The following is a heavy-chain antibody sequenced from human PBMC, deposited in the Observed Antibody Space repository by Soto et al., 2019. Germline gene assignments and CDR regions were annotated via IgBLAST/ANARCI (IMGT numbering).Heavy chain of an antibody. D-gene: IGHD2-2*02. CDR3: ARIQWGYCSSTSCYTDYYYYGMDV. CDR1: GGTFSSYA. V-gene: IGHV1-69*13. Sequence: SVKVSCKASGGTFSSYAISWVRQAPGQGLEWMGGIIPIFGTANYAQKFQGRVTITADESTSTAYVELSSLRSEDTAVYYCARIQWGYCSSTSCYTDYYYYGMDVWGQGTTVTVSS. CDR2: IIPIFGTA. J-gene: IGHJ6*02.